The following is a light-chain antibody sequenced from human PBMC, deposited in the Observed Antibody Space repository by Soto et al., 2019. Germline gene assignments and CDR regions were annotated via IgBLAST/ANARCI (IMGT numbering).Light chain of an antibody. J-gene: IGKJ1*01. V-gene: IGKV3-15*01. Sequence: EIVLTQPPATLSVSPGERATLSCRASQSVSSNLAWFQQKAGQAPRLLISGASTMATGIPARFSGSGSGTEFTLTISSLQSEDFAVYYCQQYNNWPPWTFGQGTKVEIK. CDR1: QSVSSN. CDR3: QQYNNWPPWT. CDR2: GAS.